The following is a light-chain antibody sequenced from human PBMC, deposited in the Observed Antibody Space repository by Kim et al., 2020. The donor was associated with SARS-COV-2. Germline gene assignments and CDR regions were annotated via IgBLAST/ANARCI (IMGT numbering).Light chain of an antibody. Sequence: SVAPGERATLSCRASRSVSSSLAWYQHKPGQAPRLLIYGASTRAAGIPAGFSGSGSDTDFTLTISSLQSEDSAIYYCQHYYNWPYTFGQGTKVEI. CDR2: GAS. J-gene: IGKJ2*01. CDR3: QHYYNWPYT. CDR1: RSVSSS. V-gene: IGKV3D-15*01.